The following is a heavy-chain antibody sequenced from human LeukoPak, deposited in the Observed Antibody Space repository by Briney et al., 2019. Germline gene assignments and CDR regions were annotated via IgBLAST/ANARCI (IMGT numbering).Heavy chain of an antibody. CDR3: ARQYYDSWCGYPAYGMDV. V-gene: IGHV4-34*01. Sequence: SETLSLTCAVYGGSFSGYYWSWIHQPPGKGLEWSGEINHSGSTNYNPSLKGRATISVDTSKNQFSLKLSSVTAADTAVYYCARQYYDSWCGYPAYGMDVWGQGTTVTVSS. CDR1: GGSFSGYY. CDR2: INHSGST. J-gene: IGHJ6*02. D-gene: IGHD3-3*01.